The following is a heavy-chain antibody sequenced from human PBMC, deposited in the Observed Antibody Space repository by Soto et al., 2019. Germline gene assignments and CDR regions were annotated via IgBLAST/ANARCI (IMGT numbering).Heavy chain of an antibody. D-gene: IGHD6-13*01. J-gene: IGHJ4*02. Sequence: GGSLRLSCAASGFSFSDYAMSWVRQAPGKGLEWVSVISESGGSTHYADSVRGRFTVSRDNSKNSLSLRMNSLRDEDTAVYFCAKRSPYSSGWYSPIFVYWGQGALVTVSS. CDR1: GFSFSDYA. CDR2: ISESGGST. CDR3: AKRSPYSSGWYSPIFVY. V-gene: IGHV3-23*01.